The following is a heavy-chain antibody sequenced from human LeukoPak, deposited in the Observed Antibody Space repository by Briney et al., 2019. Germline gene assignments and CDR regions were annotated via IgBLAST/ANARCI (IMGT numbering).Heavy chain of an antibody. Sequence: GRSLRLSCAASGFPFSLYGMQWVRQAPGKGLEWVAYLSHQGTAENYADSVKGRFTISRDNSKNTLYLQMSSLRAEDTALYYCAKKGADAYCGGGSCFDYWGQEPWLPSPQ. J-gene: IGHJ4*01. CDR1: GFPFSLYG. V-gene: IGHV3-30*18. CDR2: LSHQGTAE. D-gene: IGHD2-21*01. CDR3: AKKGADAYCGGGSCFDY.